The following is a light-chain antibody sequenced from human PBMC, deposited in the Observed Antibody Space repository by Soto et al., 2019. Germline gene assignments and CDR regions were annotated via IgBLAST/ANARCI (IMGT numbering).Light chain of an antibody. CDR2: EVS. CDR3: SLYTSSSTLYV. V-gene: IGLV2-18*01. J-gene: IGLJ1*01. CDR1: SSDVGSYNR. Sequence: QSALTQPPSVSGSPGQSVTISCTGTSSDVGSYNRVSWYQQPPGTAPKLMIYEVSNRPSGVPDRFSGSKSGNTASLTIPGLQAEDEADYYCSLYTSSSTLYVFGTGTKVTVL.